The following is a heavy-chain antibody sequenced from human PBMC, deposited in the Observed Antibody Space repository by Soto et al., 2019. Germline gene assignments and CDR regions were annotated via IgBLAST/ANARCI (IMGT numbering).Heavy chain of an antibody. V-gene: IGHV4-39*01. J-gene: IGHJ5*02. Sequence: SETLSLTCSVSGGSISSSSYYWGWIRQPPGKGLEWTGSVYYSGSTYYNPSLKSRVTISVDTSKNQFSLKLSTVTAADTAVYYCARSYCSSTSCYGNRFNWFDPWGQGTLVTVSS. CDR1: GGSISSSSYY. D-gene: IGHD2-2*01. CDR2: VYYSGST. CDR3: ARSYCSSTSCYGNRFNWFDP.